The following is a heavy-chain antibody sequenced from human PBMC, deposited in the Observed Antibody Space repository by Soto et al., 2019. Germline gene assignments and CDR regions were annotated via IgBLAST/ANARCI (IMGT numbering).Heavy chain of an antibody. CDR3: QIEVRGLSVVAIGS. CDR2: VYYTGST. CDR1: GGSISSSSYY. J-gene: IGHJ4*02. V-gene: IGHV4-39*02. Sequence: PSETLSLTCTVSGGSISSSSYYWGWIRQPPGKGLEWIGTVYYTGSTYYNPALSSRVTISVDTSKNQFSLKLSSVTAADTAVYYCQIEVRGLSVVAIGSWGRGTLVTVSS. D-gene: IGHD3-10*01.